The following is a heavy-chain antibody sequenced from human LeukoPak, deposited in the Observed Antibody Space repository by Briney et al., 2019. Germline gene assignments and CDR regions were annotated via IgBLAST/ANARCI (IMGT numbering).Heavy chain of an antibody. J-gene: IGHJ4*02. D-gene: IGHD3-22*01. V-gene: IGHV3-23*01. CDR2: ISGSGGST. CDR3: ANSGSRAWLFPYYFDY. Sequence: PGGSQRLSCAASGFTFSSYAMSWVRQAPGKGLEWVSAISGSGGSTYYADSVKGRFTISRDNSKNTLYLQMNSLRAEDTAVYYCANSGSRAWLFPYYFDYWGQGTLVTVSS. CDR1: GFTFSSYA.